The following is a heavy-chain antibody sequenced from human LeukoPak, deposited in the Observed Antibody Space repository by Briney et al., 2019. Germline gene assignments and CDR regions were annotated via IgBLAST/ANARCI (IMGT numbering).Heavy chain of an antibody. D-gene: IGHD6-13*01. Sequence: PGGSLRLSCAASGFTFSSYAMHWVRQAPGKGLEWVAVISYDGSNKYFADSVKGRFTISRDNSKNTLYLQMNSLRAEDTAVYYCARWAIWGQGTMVTVSS. V-gene: IGHV3-30-3*01. J-gene: IGHJ3*02. CDR3: ARWAI. CDR1: GFTFSSYA. CDR2: ISYDGSNK.